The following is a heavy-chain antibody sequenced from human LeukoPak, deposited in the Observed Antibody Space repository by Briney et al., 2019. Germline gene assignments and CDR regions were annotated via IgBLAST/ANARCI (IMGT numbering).Heavy chain of an antibody. Sequence: SETLSLTCAVYGGSFSGYYWSWLRQPPGKGLEWIGEINHSGSTNYNPSLKSRVTISVDTSKNQFSLKLNSVTATDPAVYFCARGIYGAQDSWGQGTLVTVSS. CDR3: ARGIYGAQDS. D-gene: IGHD2/OR15-2a*01. CDR1: GGSFSGYY. J-gene: IGHJ4*02. V-gene: IGHV4-34*01. CDR2: INHSGST.